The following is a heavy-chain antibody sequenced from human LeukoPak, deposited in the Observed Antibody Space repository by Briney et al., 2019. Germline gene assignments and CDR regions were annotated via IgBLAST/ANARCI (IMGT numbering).Heavy chain of an antibody. D-gene: IGHD3-10*01. J-gene: IGHJ4*02. CDR1: GGTFSSYA. V-gene: IGHV1-69*13. CDR3: ASYYYGSGSYKNAFDI. CDR2: IIPIFGTA. Sequence: ASVKVSCKASGGTFSSYAISWVRQAPGQGLEWMGGIIPIFGTANYAQKFQGRVTITEDESTSTAYMELSSLRSEDTAVYYCASYYYGSGSYKNAFDICGQGTLVTVSS.